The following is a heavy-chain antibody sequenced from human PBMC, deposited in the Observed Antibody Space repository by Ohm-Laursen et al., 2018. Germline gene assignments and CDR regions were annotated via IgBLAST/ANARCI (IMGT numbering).Heavy chain of an antibody. J-gene: IGHJ6*02. CDR1: GGSISSYY. V-gene: IGHV4-59*01. CDR3: ARGDPYYYDSSGYYKYYGMDV. D-gene: IGHD3-22*01. Sequence: GTLSLTCTVSGGSISSYYWSWIRQPPGKGLEWIGYIYYSGSTNYNPSLKSRVTISVDTSKNQFSLKLSSVTAADTAVYYCARGDPYYYDSSGYYKYYGMDVWGQGTTVTVSS. CDR2: IYYSGST.